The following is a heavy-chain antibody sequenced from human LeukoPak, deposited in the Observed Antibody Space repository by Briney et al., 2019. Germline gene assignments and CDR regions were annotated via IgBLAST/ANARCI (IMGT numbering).Heavy chain of an antibody. CDR1: GFTFSSYG. J-gene: IGHJ5*02. CDR3: AKDTSSSWYP. D-gene: IGHD6-13*01. Sequence: GGTLRLSCAASGFTFSSYGMSWVRQAPGKGLEWVSAISGSGGTTYYADSVKGRFTISRDNAKNSLYLQMNSLRAEDTAVYYCAKDTSSSWYPWGQGTLVTASS. CDR2: ISGSGGTT. V-gene: IGHV3-23*01.